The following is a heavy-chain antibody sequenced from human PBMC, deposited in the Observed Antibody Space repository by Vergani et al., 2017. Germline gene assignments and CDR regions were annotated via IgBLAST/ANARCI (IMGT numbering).Heavy chain of an antibody. CDR2: IYYSGLT. J-gene: IGHJ4*02. Sequence: QLHLQESGPGLVKPSETLSLTCTVSGGSITSSSYYWGWLRQPPGKSLEWIGSIYYSGLTYYNPALKSRVAISVDTSKNQFSLKVTSVTAADTAVYFCARQRPGSGWSPGDFDDWGQGILVTVSS. CDR3: ARQRPGSGWSPGDFDD. CDR1: GGSITSSSYY. V-gene: IGHV4-39*01. D-gene: IGHD6-19*01.